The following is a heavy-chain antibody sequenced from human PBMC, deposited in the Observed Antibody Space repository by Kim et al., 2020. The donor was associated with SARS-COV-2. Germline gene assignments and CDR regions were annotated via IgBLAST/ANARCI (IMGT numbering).Heavy chain of an antibody. V-gene: IGHV1-8*01. Sequence: AQKFQGRVTMIRNTSISTAYMELSSLRSEDTAVYYCARARSGSYYGDFDYWGQGTLVTVSS. D-gene: IGHD1-26*01. CDR3: ARARSGSYYGDFDY. J-gene: IGHJ4*02.